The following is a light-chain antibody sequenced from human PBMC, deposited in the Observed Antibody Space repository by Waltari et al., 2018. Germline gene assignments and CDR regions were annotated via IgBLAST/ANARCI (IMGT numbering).Light chain of an antibody. J-gene: IGKJ4*01. CDR1: QSLLYSNGYNY. CDR2: LGS. V-gene: IGKV2-28*01. Sequence: DIVMTQSPLSLPVTPGEPASISCRSSQSLLYSNGYNYLDWYLQKPGQSPQLLIYLGSNRASGVPDRFSGSGSGTDFTLKISRVEAEDVGVYYCMQTLQTRLTFGGGTKVEIK. CDR3: MQTLQTRLT.